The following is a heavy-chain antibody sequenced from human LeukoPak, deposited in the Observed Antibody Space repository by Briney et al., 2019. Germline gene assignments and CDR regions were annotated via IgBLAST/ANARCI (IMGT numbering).Heavy chain of an antibody. Sequence: GGSLRLSCSASGFTVSSNYMSWVRQAPGKGLEWVSVIYSGGSTYYADSVKGRFTISRDNSKNTLYLQMNSLRAEDTAVYYCARDRTNYDFWSGYTYGMDVWGQGTTVTVSS. CDR3: ARDRTNYDFWSGYTYGMDV. CDR1: GFTVSSNY. J-gene: IGHJ6*02. CDR2: IYSGGST. D-gene: IGHD3-3*01. V-gene: IGHV3-53*01.